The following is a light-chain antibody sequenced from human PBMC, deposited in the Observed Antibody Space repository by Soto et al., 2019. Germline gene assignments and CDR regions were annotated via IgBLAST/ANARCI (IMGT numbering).Light chain of an antibody. J-gene: IGKJ1*01. V-gene: IGKV3-20*01. Sequence: ESELTQSPGTLFLSPGARATLSCRASQSLSSNYFAWYQQRPGQAHMLLIYAASSRATGIPDRFSGSGSGTDFTLTISSLEPEDVAVYYCQHYGLSFTWTFGQGTEVQI. CDR1: QSLSSNY. CDR3: QHYGLSFTWT. CDR2: AAS.